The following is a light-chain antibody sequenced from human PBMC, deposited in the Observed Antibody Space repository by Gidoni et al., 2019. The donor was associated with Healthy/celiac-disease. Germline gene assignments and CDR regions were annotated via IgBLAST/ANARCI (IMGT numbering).Light chain of an antibody. J-gene: IGKJ1*01. V-gene: IGKV3-11*01. CDR1: HSVSSY. CDR3: QQRSNWPPT. CDR2: DAS. Sequence: ELVLTPSPATLSLSPRERATLSCRASHSVSSYFAWYQQKPGQAPRLLIYDASNRATGIPARFSGSGSGTDFTLTISSLEPEDFAVYYCQQRSNWPPTFGQGTKVEIK.